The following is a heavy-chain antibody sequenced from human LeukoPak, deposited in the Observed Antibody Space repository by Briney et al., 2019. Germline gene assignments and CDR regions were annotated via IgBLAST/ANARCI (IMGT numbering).Heavy chain of an antibody. D-gene: IGHD1-26*01. V-gene: IGHV1-69*13. CDR3: ARDLDYSGSYSNAFDI. CDR2: IIPIFGTA. CDR1: GYTFTGYY. Sequence: EASVKVSCKASGYTFTGYYMHWVRQAPGQGLEWMGGIIPIFGTANYAQKFQGRVTITADESTSTAYMELSSLRSEDTAVYYCARDLDYSGSYSNAFDIWGQGTMVTVSS. J-gene: IGHJ3*02.